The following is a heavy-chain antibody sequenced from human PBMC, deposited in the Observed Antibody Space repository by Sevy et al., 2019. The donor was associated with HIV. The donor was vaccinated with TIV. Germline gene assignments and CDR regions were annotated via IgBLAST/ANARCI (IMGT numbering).Heavy chain of an antibody. CDR1: GFTFSSYA. CDR3: AKDRLRMTTVVTPAWDY. CDR2: ISGSGGST. V-gene: IGHV3-23*01. J-gene: IGHJ4*02. Sequence: GGYLRLSCAASGFTFSSYAMSWVRQAPGKGLEWVSAISGSGGSTYYADSVKGRFTISRDNSKNTLYLQMNSLRAEDTAVYYCAKDRLRMTTVVTPAWDYWGQGTLVTVSS. D-gene: IGHD4-17*01.